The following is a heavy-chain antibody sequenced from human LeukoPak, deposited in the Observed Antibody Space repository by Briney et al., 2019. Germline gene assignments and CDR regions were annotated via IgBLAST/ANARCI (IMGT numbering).Heavy chain of an antibody. D-gene: IGHD4-17*01. J-gene: IGHJ4*02. V-gene: IGHV3-48*01. CDR2: ISSSSNTI. Sequence: PGGSLRLSCAASGFTLSRYSMNWVRQAPGKGLEWVSFISSSSNTIFYADSVKGRFTTSRDNAKNSLFLQMNSLRAEDTAVYYCARDDYGDYDFDYWGQGTLVAVSS. CDR3: ARDDYGDYDFDY. CDR1: GFTLSRYS.